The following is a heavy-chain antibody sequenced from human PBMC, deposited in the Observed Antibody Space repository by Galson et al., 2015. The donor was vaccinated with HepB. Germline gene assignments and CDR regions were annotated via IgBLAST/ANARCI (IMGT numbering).Heavy chain of an antibody. D-gene: IGHD4/OR15-4a*01. CDR2: ISSSSSYI. Sequence: SLRLSCAASGFTFSSYSMNWVRQAPGKGLEWVSSISSSSSYIYYADSVKGRFTISRDNAKNTLYLQMNSLRAEDTAVYYCARAPAGALYGMDVWGQGSTVTVSS. CDR3: ARAPAGALYGMDV. CDR1: GFTFSSYS. J-gene: IGHJ6*02. V-gene: IGHV3-21*01.